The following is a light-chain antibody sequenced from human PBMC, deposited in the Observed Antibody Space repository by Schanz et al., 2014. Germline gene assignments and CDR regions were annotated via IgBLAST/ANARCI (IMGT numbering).Light chain of an antibody. CDR1: QDIAIY. Sequence: DIQMTQSPSSLSASVGDRVTITCRASQDIAIYLAWYQQTPGKVPKLLITSAHTLQSGVPSRFSGSGSGTDFTLTINSLQPEDFATYYCLQYNTYPLTFGPGTKVDIK. CDR3: LQYNTYPLT. CDR2: SAH. V-gene: IGKV1-27*01. J-gene: IGKJ3*01.